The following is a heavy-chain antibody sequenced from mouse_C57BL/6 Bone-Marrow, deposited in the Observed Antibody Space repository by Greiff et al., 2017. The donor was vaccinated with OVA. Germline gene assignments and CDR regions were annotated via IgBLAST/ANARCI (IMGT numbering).Heavy chain of an antibody. CDR2: IYPGGGYT. D-gene: IGHD1-1*01. J-gene: IGHJ1*03. V-gene: IGHV1-63*01. CDR1: GYTFTNYW. Sequence: VHLVESGAELVRPGTSVKMSCKASGYTFTNYWIGWAKQRPGHGLEWIGDIYPGGGYTNYNEKFKGKATLTADKSSSTAYMQFSSLTSEDSAIYYCARPVVAFPYWYFDVWGTGTTVTVSS. CDR3: ARPVVAFPYWYFDV.